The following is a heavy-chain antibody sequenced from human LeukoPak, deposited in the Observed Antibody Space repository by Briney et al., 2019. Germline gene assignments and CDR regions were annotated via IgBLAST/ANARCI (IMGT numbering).Heavy chain of an antibody. D-gene: IGHD2-15*01. CDR1: GFTFSGSA. V-gene: IGHV3-73*01. CDR2: IRSKANSYAT. Sequence: GGSLRLSCAASGFTFSGSAMHWVRQASGKGLEWVGRIRSKANSYATAYAASVKGRFTISRDDSENTAYLQMNSLKTEDTAVYYCSFLGVVVAAYDAFDIWGQGTMVTVSS. J-gene: IGHJ3*02. CDR3: SFLGVVVAAYDAFDI.